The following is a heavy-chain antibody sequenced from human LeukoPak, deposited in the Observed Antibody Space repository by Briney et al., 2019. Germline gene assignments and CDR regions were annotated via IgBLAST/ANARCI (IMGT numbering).Heavy chain of an antibody. Sequence: GGSLRLSCAASGFTFTSAWMSWLRQTPEKGLEWVAHMNEDGSGRFYVDSAKGRFTIYRDDTQNSVYLQMNSLRVEDTAVYYCAAWFGESVPWGQGTLVTVSS. J-gene: IGHJ5*02. CDR2: MNEDGSGR. D-gene: IGHD3-10*01. V-gene: IGHV3-7*01. CDR3: AAWFGESVP. CDR1: GFTFTSAW.